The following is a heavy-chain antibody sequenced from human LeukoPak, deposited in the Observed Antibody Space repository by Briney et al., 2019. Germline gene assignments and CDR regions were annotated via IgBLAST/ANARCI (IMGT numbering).Heavy chain of an antibody. D-gene: IGHD3-16*01. CDR3: ARHILHLGESH. Sequence: PSETLPLTCTVSGGSISDYYLSWLRQPPGKGLEWIGYIYNTGRTNYNPSLKSRITISVDTSKNQFSLKLSSVTAADTAVYYCARHILHLGESHWGQGILVTVSS. CDR2: IYNTGRT. J-gene: IGHJ4*02. CDR1: GGSISDYY. V-gene: IGHV4-59*08.